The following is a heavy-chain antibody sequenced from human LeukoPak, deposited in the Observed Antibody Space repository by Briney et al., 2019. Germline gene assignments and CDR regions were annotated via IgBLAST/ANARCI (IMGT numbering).Heavy chain of an antibody. V-gene: IGHV3-74*01. J-gene: IGHJ3*01. Sequence: PGGSLRLSCAASGFSFGNSWVHWVRQAPGKGLVWVSLINADGSTTTYADSVKGRFTISRDNARNTVPLQVNSLTIEDTAVYYCVVVVEPPDSDGFDVWGQGKMITVSS. CDR1: GFSFGNSW. CDR3: VVVVEPPDSDGFDV. D-gene: IGHD1-14*01. CDR2: INADGSTT.